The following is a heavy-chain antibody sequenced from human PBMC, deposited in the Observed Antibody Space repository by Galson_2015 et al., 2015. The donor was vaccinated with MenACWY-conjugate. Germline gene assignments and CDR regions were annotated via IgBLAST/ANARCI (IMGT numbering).Heavy chain of an antibody. Sequence: ISCYGSGYRFTSYWISWVRQMPGKGLEWMGRIDPSDSYTHYSPSFQGHVTISVDISTRTAYLQWSSLRASDTAMYYCARTYFSGSGSYYYMDVWANGTTVTVSS. J-gene: IGHJ6*03. CDR2: IDPSDSYT. D-gene: IGHD3-10*01. CDR1: GYRFTSYW. V-gene: IGHV5-10-1*01. CDR3: ARTYFSGSGSYYYMDV.